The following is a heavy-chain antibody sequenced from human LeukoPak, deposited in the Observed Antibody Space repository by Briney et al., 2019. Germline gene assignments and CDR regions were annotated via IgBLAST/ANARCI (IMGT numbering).Heavy chain of an antibody. D-gene: IGHD3-16*01. V-gene: IGHV3-74*01. CDR1: GMTFSNHW. CDR2: IKTDGRTT. CDR3: TTGPSYGYEW. J-gene: IGHJ4*02. Sequence: GGSLRLSCAASGMTFSNHWMHWVRQARGMGLVWVSLIKTDGRTTIYADSVKGRFTISRDNGKSTLYLQMNSLRAEDTAIYYCTTGPSYGYEWWGQGTVVTVSS.